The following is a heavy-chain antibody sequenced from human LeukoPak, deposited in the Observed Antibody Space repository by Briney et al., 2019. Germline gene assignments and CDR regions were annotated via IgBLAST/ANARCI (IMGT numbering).Heavy chain of an antibody. CDR2: ISYDGSNK. V-gene: IGHV3-30-3*01. Sequence: GGSLRPSCAASGFTFSSYAMRWVRQAPGKGLEWVAVISYDGSNKYYADSVKGRFTISRDNSKNTLYLQMNSLRAEDTAVYYCAREQAVAGNRGFDYWGQGTLVTVSS. J-gene: IGHJ4*02. D-gene: IGHD6-19*01. CDR3: AREQAVAGNRGFDY. CDR1: GFTFSSYA.